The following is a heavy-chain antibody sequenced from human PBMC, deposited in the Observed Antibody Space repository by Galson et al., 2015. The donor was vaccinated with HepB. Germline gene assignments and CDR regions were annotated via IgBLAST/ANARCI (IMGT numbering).Heavy chain of an antibody. CDR2: IWSDGSNK. Sequence: SLRLSCAASGFTFSSYAMHWVRQAPGKGLEWVAVIWSDGSNKDYADSVKGRFIISRDNPQNTLYLQMNSLRAEDTGVYYCARDWGYCSSASCYTGGYWGQGTLVTVSS. V-gene: IGHV3-33*08. CDR1: GFTFSSYA. CDR3: ARDWGYCSSASCYTGGY. D-gene: IGHD2-2*02. J-gene: IGHJ4*02.